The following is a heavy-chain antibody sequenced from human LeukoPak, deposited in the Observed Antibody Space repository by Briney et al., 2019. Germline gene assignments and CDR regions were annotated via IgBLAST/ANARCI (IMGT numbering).Heavy chain of an antibody. CDR3: ARGLGGAMVRGTSNWFDP. Sequence: SETLSLTCAVYGGSFSGYYWSWIRQPPGKGLEWIGEINHSGSTNYNPSLKSRVTISVDTSKNQFSLKLSSVTAADTAVYYCARGLGGAMVRGTSNWFDPWGQGTLVTVSS. CDR2: INHSGST. D-gene: IGHD3-10*01. V-gene: IGHV4-34*01. J-gene: IGHJ5*02. CDR1: GGSFSGYY.